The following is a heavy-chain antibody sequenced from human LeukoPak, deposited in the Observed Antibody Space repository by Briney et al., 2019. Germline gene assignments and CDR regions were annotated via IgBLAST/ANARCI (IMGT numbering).Heavy chain of an antibody. CDR1: GGSFSGYY. Sequence: SETLSLTCAVYGGSFSGYYWSWIRQPPGKGLEWIGEINHSGSTNYNPSLKSRVTISVDTSKNQFSLKLSSVTAADTAVYYCATCGGDCYYYGMDVWGQGTTVTVSS. J-gene: IGHJ6*02. V-gene: IGHV4-34*01. CDR3: ATCGGDCYYYGMDV. D-gene: IGHD2-21*01. CDR2: INHSGST.